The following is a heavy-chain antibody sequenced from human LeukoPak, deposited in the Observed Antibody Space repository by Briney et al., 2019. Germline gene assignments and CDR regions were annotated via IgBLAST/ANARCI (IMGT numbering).Heavy chain of an antibody. V-gene: IGHV3-74*01. CDR1: GFTFSSYW. CDR3: ARDADGNDQGGFDY. Sequence: GGSLRLSCAASGFTFSSYWMHWVRQAPGKGLVWVSRINSDGSSTSYADSVKGRFTISRDNSKNTLYLQMNNLRAEDTAVYYCARDADGNDQGGFDYWGQGTLVTVSS. CDR2: INSDGSST. D-gene: IGHD1-1*01. J-gene: IGHJ4*02.